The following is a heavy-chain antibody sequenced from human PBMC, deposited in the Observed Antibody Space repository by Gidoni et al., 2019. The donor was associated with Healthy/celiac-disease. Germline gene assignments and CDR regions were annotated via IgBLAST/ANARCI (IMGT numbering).Heavy chain of an antibody. CDR1: GGSISSGGYS. J-gene: IGHJ4*02. CDR2: IYPSWST. D-gene: IGHD3-22*01. Sequence: QLQLQESGSGLVKPSQTLSLTCAVSGGSISSGGYSGSWIRQPPGKGLEGIGYIYPSWSTYYNPSLKSRVTISVDRSKNQFSLKLSSVTAADTAVYYCARFNSSGLDYWGQGTLVTVSS. CDR3: ARFNSSGLDY. V-gene: IGHV4-30-2*01.